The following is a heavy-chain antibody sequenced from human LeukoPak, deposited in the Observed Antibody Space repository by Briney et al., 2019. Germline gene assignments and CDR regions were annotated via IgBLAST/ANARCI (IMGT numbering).Heavy chain of an antibody. V-gene: IGHV1-69*13. D-gene: IGHD5-18*01. CDR2: IIPILGTA. CDR3: ATKRGYSYGSPH. CDR1: GGTFSSYA. Sequence: SVKVSCKASGGTFSSYAISWVRQAPGQGLEWMGGIIPILGTANYAQKFQGRVTITADESTSAAYMELSSLRSEDTAVYYCATKRGYSYGSPHWGQGTLVTVSS. J-gene: IGHJ4*02.